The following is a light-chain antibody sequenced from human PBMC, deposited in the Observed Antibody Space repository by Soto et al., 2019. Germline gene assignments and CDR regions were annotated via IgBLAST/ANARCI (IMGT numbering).Light chain of an antibody. CDR1: QSISVA. V-gene: IGKV1-5*01. CDR3: QQYNPYSMWT. CDR2: DTS. J-gene: IGKJ1*01. Sequence: DIQMTQTPSTLSASVGDRVAITCRASQSISVAVAWYQQKPGKAPKLLIFDTSSLESGVPSRFSGSGSGTEFTLTISSLQPDDFATYYWQQYNPYSMWTFGQGTNVEIK.